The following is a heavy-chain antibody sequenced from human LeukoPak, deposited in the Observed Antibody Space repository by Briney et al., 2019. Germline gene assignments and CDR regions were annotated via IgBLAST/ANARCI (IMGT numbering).Heavy chain of an antibody. CDR2: ISDSGGGT. CDR1: GITVSNYG. D-gene: IGHD3-22*01. J-gene: IGHJ4*02. V-gene: IGHV3-23*01. CDR3: AKRGVAIRVILAGFHKEAYYFDS. Sequence: LSGGSLRLSCSVSGITVSNYGMSWVRQAPGKGLEWVAGISDSGGGTKYADSVKGRFTISRDNPKNTLYLQMNSLRAEDTAVYFCAKRGVAIRVILAGFHKEAYYFDSWGQGALVTVSS.